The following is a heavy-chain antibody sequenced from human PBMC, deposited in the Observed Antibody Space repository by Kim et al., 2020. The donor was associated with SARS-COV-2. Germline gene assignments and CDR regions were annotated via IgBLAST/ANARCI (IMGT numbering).Heavy chain of an antibody. D-gene: IGHD5-12*01. CDR2: IIPILGIA. CDR3: ARAFVVIVATTLVDYHCYG. J-gene: IGHJ6*01. Sequence: SVKVSCKASGCTFSSYAISWVRQAPGQGLEWMGRIIPILGIANYAQKFQGRVTITADKSTSTAYMELSSLRSEDTAVYYCARAFVVIVATTLVDYHCYG. V-gene: IGHV1-69*04. CDR1: GCTFSSYA.